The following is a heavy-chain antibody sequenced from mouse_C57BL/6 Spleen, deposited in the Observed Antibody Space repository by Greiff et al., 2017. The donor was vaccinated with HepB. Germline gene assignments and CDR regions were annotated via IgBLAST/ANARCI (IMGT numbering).Heavy chain of an antibody. D-gene: IGHD1-1*01. J-gene: IGHJ1*03. Sequence: EVKVEESGGGLVQPGGSLSLSCAASGFTFTDYYMSWVRQPPGKALEWLGFIRNKANGYTTEYSASVKGRFTISRDNSQSILYLQMYALRAEDSAAYYCAKDYYGSSYEEGYFDVWGTGTTVTVSS. CDR1: GFTFTDYY. V-gene: IGHV7-3*03. CDR2: IRNKANGYTT. CDR3: AKDYYGSSYEEGYFDV.